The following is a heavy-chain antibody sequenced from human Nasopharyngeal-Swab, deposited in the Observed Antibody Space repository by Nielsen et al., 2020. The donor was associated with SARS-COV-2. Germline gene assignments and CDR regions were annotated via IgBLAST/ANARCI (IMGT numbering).Heavy chain of an antibody. CDR1: GYTFTSYD. D-gene: IGHD3-3*01. J-gene: IGHJ4*02. Sequence: ASVKVSCKASGYTFTSYDINWVRQATGQGLEWMGWMNPNSGNTGYAQKFQGRVTMTRNTSISTAYMELSSLRSEDTAVYYCARGRGWYDCWSGYPDYWGQGTLVTVSS. CDR2: MNPNSGNT. CDR3: ARGRGWYDCWSGYPDY. V-gene: IGHV1-8*01.